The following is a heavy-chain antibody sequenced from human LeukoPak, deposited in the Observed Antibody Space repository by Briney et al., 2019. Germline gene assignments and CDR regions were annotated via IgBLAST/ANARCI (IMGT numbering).Heavy chain of an antibody. CDR2: IKQDGSEK. D-gene: IGHD3-22*01. Sequence: GGSLRLSCAASGFTFSSYWMSWVRQAPGKGLEWVANIKQDGSEKYYVDSVKGRFTISRDNAKNSLYLQMNSLRAEDTAVYYCARSPAEVVVDDAFDIWGQGTMVTVSS. V-gene: IGHV3-7*01. CDR3: ARSPAEVVVDDAFDI. J-gene: IGHJ3*02. CDR1: GFTFSSYW.